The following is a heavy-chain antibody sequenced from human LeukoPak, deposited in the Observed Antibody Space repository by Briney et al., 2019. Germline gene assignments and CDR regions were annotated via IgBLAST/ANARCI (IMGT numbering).Heavy chain of an antibody. D-gene: IGHD2-8*02. J-gene: IGHJ3*02. CDR3: TRVQNSKNWWGAFNI. V-gene: IGHV1-18*01. Sequence: ASVNVSCKAFGYSFVTSSIRWGRQGPGQRLERMGWISLNNGITHYAQGVQGRVTMTTDTSRSTAYMELRSLRSDDTAVYNCTRVQNSKNWWGAFNIWGQGTMVTVSS. CDR1: GYSFVTSS. CDR2: ISLNNGIT.